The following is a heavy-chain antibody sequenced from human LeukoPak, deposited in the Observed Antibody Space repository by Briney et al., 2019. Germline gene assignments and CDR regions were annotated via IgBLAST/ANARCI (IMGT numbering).Heavy chain of an antibody. V-gene: IGHV1-2*02. Sequence: ASVKVSCKTSGSTFTGAYTHWVRQAPGQGLEWMGWVNPNSGETKFAQKFQGRVTMTRDTSIRTVYMDLGGLRSDDTAVYYCARVLFNSGYNYWGQGSLVTVSP. D-gene: IGHD3-9*01. J-gene: IGHJ4*02. CDR3: ARVLFNSGYNY. CDR1: GSTFTGAY. CDR2: VNPNSGET.